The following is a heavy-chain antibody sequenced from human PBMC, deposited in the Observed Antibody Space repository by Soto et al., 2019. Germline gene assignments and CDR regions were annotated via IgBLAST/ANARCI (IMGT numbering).Heavy chain of an antibody. CDR3: GRGSFEYSSSQYYYYYMDV. D-gene: IGHD6-6*01. V-gene: IGHV4-59*01. CDR1: GGSISSSY. J-gene: IGHJ6*03. Sequence: PSETLAITCTFSGGSISSSYWSWTRQTPGKGQEWIGYIYYSGSTNYNPSLKSRVTISVDTSKNQFSLKLSSVTAADTAVYYCGRGSFEYSSSQYYYYYMDVWGKGTTVTVSS. CDR2: IYYSGST.